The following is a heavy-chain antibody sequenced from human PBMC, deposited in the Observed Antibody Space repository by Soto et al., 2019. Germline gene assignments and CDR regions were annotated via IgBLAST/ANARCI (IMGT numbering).Heavy chain of an antibody. Sequence: PGGSLRLSCVASGFDFSDFHISWVRQAPGKGLEWISYISSSLGHTDYAESVKGRFTISRDNAKSSVFLGMSDLRSDDTAVYYCAANWNFGLNFWGQGTLVTVSS. D-gene: IGHD1-1*01. CDR2: ISSSLGHT. V-gene: IGHV3-11*03. CDR1: GFDFSDFH. J-gene: IGHJ4*02. CDR3: AANWNFGLNF.